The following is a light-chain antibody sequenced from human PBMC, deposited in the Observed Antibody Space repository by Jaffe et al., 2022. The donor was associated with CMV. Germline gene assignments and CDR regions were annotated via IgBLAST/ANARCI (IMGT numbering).Light chain of an antibody. CDR2: ANN. Sequence: QSVLTQPPSVSGAPGQRVTISCTGSSANIGAGQPVYWYQHLPGTAPKLLIYANNNRPSGVPDRFSASRSGTSASLAITGLQAEDEADYYCQSYDSSLSPYVFGTGTKVTVL. CDR3: QSYDSSLSPYV. CDR1: SANIGAGQP. V-gene: IGLV1-40*01. J-gene: IGLJ1*01.